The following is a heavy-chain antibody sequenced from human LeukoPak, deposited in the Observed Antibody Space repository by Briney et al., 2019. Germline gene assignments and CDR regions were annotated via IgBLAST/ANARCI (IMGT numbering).Heavy chain of an antibody. CDR2: IYYSGST. V-gene: IGHV4-61*01. J-gene: IGHJ3*02. D-gene: IGHD2-8*01. Sequence: SEPLSLTCTVSGGSVSSGTYYWSWIWQPPGKGLEWIGYIYYSGSTNYNPSLKSRVTISVDTSKNQCSLKLSSVTTADTAVYYCTRSTNLEAFDIWGQGTMVTVSS. CDR1: GGSVSSGTYY. CDR3: TRSTNLEAFDI.